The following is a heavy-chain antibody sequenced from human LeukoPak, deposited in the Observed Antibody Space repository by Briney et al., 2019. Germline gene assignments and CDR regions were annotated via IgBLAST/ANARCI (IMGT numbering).Heavy chain of an antibody. CDR3: ARVGATPLGGRSYYYYYGMDV. CDR2: MNPNSGST. D-gene: IGHD1-26*01. Sequence: AAVKVSCKASGYTFTCYDFNWVRQATGQGLEWMGWMNPNSGSTDYAQKFQGRVTMNRNTSISTAYVELSSLRSEDTAVYYCARVGATPLGGRSYYYYYGMDVWGQGTTVTASS. J-gene: IGHJ6*02. CDR1: GYTFTCYD. V-gene: IGHV1-8*02.